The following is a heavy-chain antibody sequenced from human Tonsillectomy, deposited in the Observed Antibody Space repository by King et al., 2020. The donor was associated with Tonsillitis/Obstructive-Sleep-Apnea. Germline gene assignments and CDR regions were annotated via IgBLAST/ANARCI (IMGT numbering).Heavy chain of an antibody. CDR3: AKSHDYGDYLYYFDY. CDR2: ISGSGGST. V-gene: IGHV3-23*04. D-gene: IGHD4-17*01. Sequence: QLVQSGGGLVQPGGSLRLSCAASGFTYAMSWVRQAPGKGLEWVSAISGSGGSTYYADSVKGRFTISRDNSKSTLYLQMNSLRAEDTAVYYCAKSHDYGDYLYYFDYWGQGTLVTVSS. J-gene: IGHJ4*02. CDR1: GFTYA.